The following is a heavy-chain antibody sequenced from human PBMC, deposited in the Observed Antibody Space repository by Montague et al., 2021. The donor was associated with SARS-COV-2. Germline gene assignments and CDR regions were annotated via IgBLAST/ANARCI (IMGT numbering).Heavy chain of an antibody. CDR1: GGSISSSSYY. V-gene: IGHV4-39*01. J-gene: IGHJ4*02. D-gene: IGHD6-19*01. Sequence: SETLSLTCTVSGGSISSSSYYWGWIRQPPGKGLEWIGSFYYSGSTYYNPSLKSRVTISVDTSKNQFSLKMSSVTAADTAVYYCVRHLPGIVVAEPAAADYWGQGTLVTVSS. CDR3: VRHLPGIVVAEPAAADY. CDR2: FYYSGST.